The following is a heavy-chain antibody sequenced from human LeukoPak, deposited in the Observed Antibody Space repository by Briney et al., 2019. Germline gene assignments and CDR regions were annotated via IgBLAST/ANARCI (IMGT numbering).Heavy chain of an antibody. V-gene: IGHV4-59*11. J-gene: IGHJ6*03. CDR1: GGSISSHY. Sequence: ESSETLSLTCTASGGSISSHYWSWIRQPPGKGLEWIGYIYYSGSTNYNPSLKSRVTISVDTSKNQFSLKLSSVTAADTAVYYCARGSYSSSSRYYYYYYMDVWGKGTTVTVSS. CDR2: IYYSGST. CDR3: ARGSYSSSSRYYYYYYMDV. D-gene: IGHD6-6*01.